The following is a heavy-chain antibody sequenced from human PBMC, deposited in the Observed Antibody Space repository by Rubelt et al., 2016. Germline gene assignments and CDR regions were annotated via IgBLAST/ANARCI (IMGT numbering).Heavy chain of an antibody. D-gene: IGHD6-6*01. Sequence: QVQLVQSGAEVKKPGASVKVSCKASGYTFTSYGISWVRQAPGQGLEWMGWISAYNGNTNYEQKLQGRVTMTRDTSISTAYMELSRLRSDDTAVYYCASQYIDDAFDIWGQGTMVTVSS. V-gene: IGHV1-18*01. J-gene: IGHJ3*02. CDR1: GYTFTSYG. CDR3: ASQYIDDAFDI. CDR2: ISAYNGNT.